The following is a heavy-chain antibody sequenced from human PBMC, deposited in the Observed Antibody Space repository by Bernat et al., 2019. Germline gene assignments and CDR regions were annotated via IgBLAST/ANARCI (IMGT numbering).Heavy chain of an antibody. CDR2: IIPIFGTA. CDR3: AIKDCSGGSCYSPNFLSYYYGMDV. J-gene: IGHJ6*02. D-gene: IGHD2-15*01. Sequence: QVQLVQSGAEVKKPGSSVKVSCKASGGTFSSYAISWVRQAPGQGLEWMGGIIPIFGTANYAQKFQGRVTITADESTSTAYMELSSLRSEDTVVYYCAIKDCSGGSCYSPNFLSYYYGMDVWGQGTTVTVSS. V-gene: IGHV1-69*12. CDR1: GGTFSSYA.